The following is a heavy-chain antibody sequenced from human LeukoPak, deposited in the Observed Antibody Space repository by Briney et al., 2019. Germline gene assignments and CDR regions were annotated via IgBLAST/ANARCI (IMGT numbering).Heavy chain of an antibody. CDR2: ISHSGST. CDR3: ARHVRRAVAGTRFDP. CDR1: GGSFSGYY. V-gene: IGHV4-34*01. J-gene: IGHJ5*02. D-gene: IGHD6-19*01. Sequence: MPSETLSLTCAVYGGSFSGYYWSWIRQPPGKGLEWIGEISHSGSTNYNPSLKSRVTISVDTSKNQFSLKLSSVTAADTAVYYCARHVRRAVAGTRFDPWGQGTLVTVSS.